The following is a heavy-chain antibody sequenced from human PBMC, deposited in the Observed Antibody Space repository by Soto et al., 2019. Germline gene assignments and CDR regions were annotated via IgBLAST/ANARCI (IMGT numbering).Heavy chain of an antibody. CDR1: GFTFSSYA. CDR2: ISWNSASM. CDR3: ARSFSDSYYDLDF. J-gene: IGHJ4*02. D-gene: IGHD1-26*01. V-gene: IGHV3-9*01. Sequence: GGSLRLSCAASGFTFSSYAMSWVRQAPGKGLEWVSGISWNSASMDYADSVKDRFSISRDNAENSLYLQMNILKIEDTAFYYCARSFSDSYYDLDFWGQGTLVTVSS.